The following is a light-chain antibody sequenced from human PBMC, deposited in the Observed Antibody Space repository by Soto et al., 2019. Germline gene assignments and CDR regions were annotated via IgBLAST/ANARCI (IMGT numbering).Light chain of an antibody. CDR1: LSLLHSNGYNY. V-gene: IGKV2-28*01. CDR2: LGS. Sequence: IVMTQSPLSLPVTPGEPASISCRSSLSLLHSNGYNYLDWYVQKPGQSPQLLIYLGSNRASGVPDRFSGSGSGTDFTLKISRVEAEDVGVYYCMQALQGPGTFGGGTKVEI. CDR3: MQALQGPGT. J-gene: IGKJ4*01.